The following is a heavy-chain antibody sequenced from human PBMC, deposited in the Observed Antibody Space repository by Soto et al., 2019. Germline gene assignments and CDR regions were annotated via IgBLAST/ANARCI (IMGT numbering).Heavy chain of an antibody. CDR3: AKEGGGVTYFES. D-gene: IGHD3-16*01. J-gene: IGHJ5*01. Sequence: QLQLQESGPGLVEPSGTLSLTCAVSGGSMRTANWWSWVRQPPGKGLEWIGDIYHSGNTNFNPSLKSRIGLSVDKSKSQFSLRVSSVTAADNAGYCCAKEGGGVTYFESWGQGTLVTVSS. CDR2: IYHSGNT. V-gene: IGHV4-4*01. CDR1: GGSMRTANW.